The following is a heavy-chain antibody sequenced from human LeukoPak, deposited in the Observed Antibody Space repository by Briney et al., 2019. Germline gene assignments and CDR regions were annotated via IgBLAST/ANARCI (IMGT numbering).Heavy chain of an antibody. D-gene: IGHD6-19*01. V-gene: IGHV4-59*01. CDR3: ARDGRAGSVFAY. Sequence: SETLSLTCTVSGGSISGYYWSWIRQPPGKGLEWVGYISYSGSTNYKPSLKSRVTISVDTSKNQFSLKLSSVTAADTAIYYCARDGRAGSVFAYWGQGTLVTVSS. CDR2: ISYSGST. J-gene: IGHJ4*02. CDR1: GGSISGYY.